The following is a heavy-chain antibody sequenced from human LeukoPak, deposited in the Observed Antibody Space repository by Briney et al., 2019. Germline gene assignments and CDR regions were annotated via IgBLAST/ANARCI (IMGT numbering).Heavy chain of an antibody. CDR3: ARVMYDSSGYGY. J-gene: IGHJ4*02. CDR2: INPSGGST. V-gene: IGHV1-46*01. CDR1: GYTFTSYY. D-gene: IGHD3-22*01. Sequence: ASVKVSCKASGYTFTSYYMHWVRQAPGQGLEWMGIINPSGGSTSYAQKFQGRVTMTRDTSTSTAYMELESLRSDDTAVYYCARVMYDSSGYGYWGQGTLVTVSS.